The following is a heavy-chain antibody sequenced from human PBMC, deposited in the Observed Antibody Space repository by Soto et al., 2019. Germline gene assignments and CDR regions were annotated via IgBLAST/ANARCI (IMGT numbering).Heavy chain of an antibody. J-gene: IGHJ6*02. CDR1: GYTFTGYY. V-gene: IGHV1-2*02. CDR3: ARDKLLTDNWNYLGETKYGMDI. Sequence: ASVKVSCKASGYTFTGYYMHWVRQAPGQGLEWMGWINPNSGGTNYAQKFQGRVTMTRDTSISTAYMELGRLRSDDTAVYYCARDKLLTDNWNYLGETKYGMDIWGQGTTVTVSS. D-gene: IGHD1-7*01. CDR2: INPNSGGT.